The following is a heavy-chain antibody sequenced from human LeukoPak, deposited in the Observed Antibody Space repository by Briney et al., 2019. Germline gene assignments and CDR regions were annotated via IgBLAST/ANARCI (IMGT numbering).Heavy chain of an antibody. V-gene: IGHV3-23*01. CDR2: ISVSGGST. CDR3: AKDGGSDPDSFDI. Sequence: GGSLRLSCAASGFTFSSYAMSWVRQAPGKGLEWVSDISVSGGSTYYADSVKGRFTISRDNTKNSLYLQMQSLRAEDTAVYYCAKDGGSDPDSFDIWGEGTMVTVSS. J-gene: IGHJ3*02. CDR1: GFTFSSYA. D-gene: IGHD2-15*01.